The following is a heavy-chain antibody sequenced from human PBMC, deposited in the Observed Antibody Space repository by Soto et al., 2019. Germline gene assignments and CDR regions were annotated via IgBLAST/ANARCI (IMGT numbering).Heavy chain of an antibody. CDR3: AKGDNLGPKTGYAFDP. CDR1: GDSVSSNTSS. J-gene: IGHJ5*02. Sequence: TLSLTCAISGDSVSSNTSSWNWISQSPSRFLEWLGRTYFRSKWYNDYAVSVKSRIIINPDTSNNQFSLQLNSVTPEDTAVYFCAKGDNLGPKTGYAFDPWGQGIMVTVSS. D-gene: IGHD5-12*01. CDR2: TYFRSKWYN. V-gene: IGHV6-1*01.